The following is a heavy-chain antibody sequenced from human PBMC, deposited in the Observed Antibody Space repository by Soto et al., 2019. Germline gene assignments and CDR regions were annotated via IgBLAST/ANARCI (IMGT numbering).Heavy chain of an antibody. Sequence: QVQVVESGGGVVQPGKSLRLSCAAAGFTFSSFGMHWVRQAPVKGLEWVAVITYDGTYKYYGDTVKGRFNISRDNSKDTLYLQMDSLRGEDTALYYCARGVVGAAHPIDFWGQGTLVTVSS. CDR1: GFTFSSFG. D-gene: IGHD1-26*01. J-gene: IGHJ4*02. CDR3: ARGVVGAAHPIDF. V-gene: IGHV3-30*03. CDR2: ITYDGTYK.